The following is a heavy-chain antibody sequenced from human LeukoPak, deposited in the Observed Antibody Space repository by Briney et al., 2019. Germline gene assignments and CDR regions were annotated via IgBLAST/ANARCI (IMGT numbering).Heavy chain of an antibody. CDR1: GFTFRRYW. Sequence: GGSLRLSCAASGFTFRRYWMSWVRQAPGKGLEWVANIKQDGGEKYYVDSVKGRFTISRDNAKNSQYLQMNRLRVEDTAVYYCARVGLDRRGYSGYEAFDYWGQGTLVTVSS. J-gene: IGHJ4*02. CDR3: ARVGLDRRGYSGYEAFDY. V-gene: IGHV3-7*01. CDR2: IKQDGGEK. D-gene: IGHD5-12*01.